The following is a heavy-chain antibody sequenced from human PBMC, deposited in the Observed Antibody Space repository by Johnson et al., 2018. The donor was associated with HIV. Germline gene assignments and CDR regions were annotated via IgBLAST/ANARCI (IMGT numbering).Heavy chain of an antibody. CDR2: VWYDESNE. Sequence: QVQLVESGGGLVKPGGSLRLSCAASGFTFSDYYMSWIRQAPGKGLEWVAVVWYDESNEYYADSVKGRFTISRDNSKNKLYLQMNSLRAEDTAVYYCARESITMIVVVTHDAFDIWGQGTMVTVSS. J-gene: IGHJ3*02. CDR1: GFTFSDYY. D-gene: IGHD3-22*01. V-gene: IGHV3-33*08. CDR3: ARESITMIVVVTHDAFDI.